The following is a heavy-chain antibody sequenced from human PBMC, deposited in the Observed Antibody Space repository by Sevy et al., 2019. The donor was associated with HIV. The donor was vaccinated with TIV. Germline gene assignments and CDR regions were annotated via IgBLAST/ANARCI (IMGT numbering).Heavy chain of an antibody. J-gene: IGHJ4*02. Sequence: GGSLRLSCAASGFTFSRYGMHWVRQAPGKGLEWVASIRFVGNNKHYVDSVMGRFTISRDDSKNTLYLQMNSLRSEDTAVYYCAKDSVARNLHFDYWGQGALVTVSS. CDR3: AKDSVARNLHFDY. CDR1: GFTFSRYG. CDR2: IRFVGNNK. V-gene: IGHV3-30*02. D-gene: IGHD6-19*01.